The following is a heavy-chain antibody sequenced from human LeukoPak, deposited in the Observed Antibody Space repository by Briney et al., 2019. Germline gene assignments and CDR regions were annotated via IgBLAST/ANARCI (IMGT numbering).Heavy chain of an antibody. V-gene: IGHV4-39*07. CDR2: IYYSGST. Sequence: SETLSLTCTVSDGSISSSRYYWAWIRQSPGKGLEWIGSIYYSGSTYYSPSLKSRVTMSVDKSKKQFSLKLSSVTAADTAVYYCARGNPTVTARFDPWGQGTLVTVSS. D-gene: IGHD4-17*01. CDR3: ARGNPTVTARFDP. J-gene: IGHJ5*02. CDR1: DGSISSSRYY.